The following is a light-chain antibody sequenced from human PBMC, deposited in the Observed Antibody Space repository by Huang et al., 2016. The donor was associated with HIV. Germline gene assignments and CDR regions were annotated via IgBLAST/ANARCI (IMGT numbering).Light chain of an antibody. CDR3: QQYNNWPLT. V-gene: IGKV3-15*01. J-gene: IGKJ4*01. Sequence: EIVMTQSPATLSVSPGERATLSCRASQSVSSNLAWYQQKPGQAPRLLIYGASTMATGIPVRFSGSGSGTEFTLTISSLQSEDFAVYYCQQYNNWPLTFGGGTKVEIK. CDR2: GAS. CDR1: QSVSSN.